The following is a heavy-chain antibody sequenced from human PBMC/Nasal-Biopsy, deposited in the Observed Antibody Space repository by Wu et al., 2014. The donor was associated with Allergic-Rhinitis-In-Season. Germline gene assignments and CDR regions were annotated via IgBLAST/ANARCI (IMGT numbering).Heavy chain of an antibody. V-gene: IGHV4-39*07. J-gene: IGHJ6*03. CDR1: GGSISSSSYY. D-gene: IGHD5-24*01. CDR3: ARDTVEMATITGYYYYMDV. CDR2: VYYSGST. Sequence: TLSLTCTVSGGSISSSSYYWGWIRQPPGKGLEYIGNVYYSGSTYYNPSLKSRVTISVDTSKNQFSLKLSSVTAADTAVYYCARDTVEMATITGYYYYMDVWGKGTTVTVSS.